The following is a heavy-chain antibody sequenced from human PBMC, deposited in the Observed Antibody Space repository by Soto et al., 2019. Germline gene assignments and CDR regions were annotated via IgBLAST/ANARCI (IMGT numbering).Heavy chain of an antibody. CDR3: APGGDSSGYYFDH. J-gene: IGHJ4*02. Sequence: ASVKIYCKVSGYTLSELSMHWERRAPGKGLEWMGGFDPEDGETIYAQKLQGRVTMTEDTSTDSAYMELSSLRSQDTAVYSCAPGGDSSGYYFDHWGQGPLVTVYS. D-gene: IGHD3-22*01. CDR2: FDPEDGET. V-gene: IGHV1-24*01. CDR1: GYTLSELS.